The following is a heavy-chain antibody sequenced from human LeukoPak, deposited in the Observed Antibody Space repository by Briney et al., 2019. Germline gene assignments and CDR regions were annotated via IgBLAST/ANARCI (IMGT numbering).Heavy chain of an antibody. CDR1: GFIFSNYD. CDR3: ARAYCSSTSCYPPNY. D-gene: IGHD2-2*01. J-gene: IGHJ4*02. CDR2: ISSSGSTI. Sequence: GGSLRLSCLASGFIFSNYDMTWVRQAPGKGLEWVSYISSSGSTIYYADSVKGRFTISRDNAKNSLYLQMNSLRAEDTAVYYCARAYCSSTSCYPPNYWGQGTLVTVSS. V-gene: IGHV3-48*03.